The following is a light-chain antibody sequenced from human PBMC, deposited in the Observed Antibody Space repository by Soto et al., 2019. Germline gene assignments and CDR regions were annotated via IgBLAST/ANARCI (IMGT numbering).Light chain of an antibody. Sequence: QSALTQPPSASGSPGQSVTISCTGTSSDVGAYIFVSWYQQHPGKAPKLMVYDVNRRPPGVPDRFFGSKSGNTASLTVSGLQAEDEADYYCQSYDSSLSGHVFGAGTKVTVL. CDR3: QSYDSSLSGHV. CDR2: DVN. V-gene: IGLV2-8*01. CDR1: SSDVGAYIF. J-gene: IGLJ1*01.